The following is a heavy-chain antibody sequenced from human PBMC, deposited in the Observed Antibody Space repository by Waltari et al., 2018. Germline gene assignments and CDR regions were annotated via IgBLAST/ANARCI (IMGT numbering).Heavy chain of an antibody. Sequence: EVQLLESGGGLVQPGGSLRLSCVASGFTFSSYAMTWVRQAPGKGLEWVSTISGSAGSTYYADSVKGRFTISRDNSKNTLYLQMNSLRAEDTAVYYCAKGVRECTSISCYYYYDGMDVWGQGTTVTVSS. CDR1: GFTFSSYA. D-gene: IGHD2-2*01. CDR2: ISGSAGST. J-gene: IGHJ6*02. V-gene: IGHV3-23*01. CDR3: AKGVRECTSISCYYYYDGMDV.